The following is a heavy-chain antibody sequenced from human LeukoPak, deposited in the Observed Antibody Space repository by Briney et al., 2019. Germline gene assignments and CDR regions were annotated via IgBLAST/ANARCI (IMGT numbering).Heavy chain of an antibody. CDR3: VKDLGGAWALDI. J-gene: IGHJ3*02. Sequence: PGGSLRLSCSASGFTFSTHSMHWVRQAPGKGLEYVSTISGSGGTTYYADSVKGRFTISRDNSKDSVYLQMSSLRAEDTAMYHCVKDLGGAWALDIWGQGTMVTVSS. CDR1: GFTFSTHS. V-gene: IGHV3-64D*09. CDR2: ISGSGGTT. D-gene: IGHD1-26*01.